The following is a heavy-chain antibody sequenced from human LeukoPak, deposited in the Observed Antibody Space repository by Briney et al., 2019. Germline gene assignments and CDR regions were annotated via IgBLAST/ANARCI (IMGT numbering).Heavy chain of an antibody. Sequence: PGRSLRLSCAASGFTFSSYGMHWVRQAPGKGLEWVAVISYDGSNKYYADSVKGRFTISRDNSKNTLYLQMNSLRAEDTAVYYCAKDRSSSWYEGPFNGMDVWGQGATVTVYS. CDR3: AKDRSSSWYEGPFNGMDV. V-gene: IGHV3-30*18. D-gene: IGHD6-13*01. J-gene: IGHJ6*02. CDR2: ISYDGSNK. CDR1: GFTFSSYG.